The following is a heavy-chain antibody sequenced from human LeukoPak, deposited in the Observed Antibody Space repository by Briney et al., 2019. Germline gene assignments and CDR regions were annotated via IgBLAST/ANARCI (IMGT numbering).Heavy chain of an antibody. Sequence: GGSLRLSCAASGFTFGSYYMHWVRQAPGKGLECVAGISYDGRDTYYADSVKGHFTISRDNSKKTLYLQMNSLTGDDTAVYYCAGVSASQWLVPRAGLFYGGQGTLVSVSS. CDR1: GFTFGSYY. CDR3: AGVSASQWLVPRAGLFY. J-gene: IGHJ4*02. V-gene: IGHV3-30*03. CDR2: ISYDGRDT. D-gene: IGHD6-19*01.